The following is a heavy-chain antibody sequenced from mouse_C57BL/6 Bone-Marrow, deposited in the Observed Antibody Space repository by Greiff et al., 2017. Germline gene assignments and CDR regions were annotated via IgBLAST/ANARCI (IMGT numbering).Heavy chain of an antibody. CDR1: GYTFTSYW. CDR2: IDPSDSYT. J-gene: IGHJ2*01. Sequence: VKLQQPGAELVMPGASVKLSCTASGYTFTSYWMHWVKQRPGQGLEWIGEIDPSDSYTNYNQKFKGKSTLTVDKSSSTAYMQLSSLTSEDSAVYDCARYGYSSPFDYWGQGTTLTVSS. CDR3: ARYGYSSPFDY. V-gene: IGHV1-69*01. D-gene: IGHD1-2*01.